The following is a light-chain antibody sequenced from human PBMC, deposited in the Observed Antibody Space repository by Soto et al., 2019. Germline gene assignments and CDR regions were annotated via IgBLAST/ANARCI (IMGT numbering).Light chain of an antibody. CDR1: QSLLHSNGYNY. CDR2: LGS. V-gene: IGKV2-28*01. Sequence: IVMTQSPLSLPVTPGEPASISCRSSQSLLHSNGYNYLDWYLQKPGQSPQLLIYLGSNRASGVPDRFSGSGSGKDFTLKISRVEAEDVGVYYCMQALQTPYTFGQWTKLEIK. J-gene: IGKJ2*01. CDR3: MQALQTPYT.